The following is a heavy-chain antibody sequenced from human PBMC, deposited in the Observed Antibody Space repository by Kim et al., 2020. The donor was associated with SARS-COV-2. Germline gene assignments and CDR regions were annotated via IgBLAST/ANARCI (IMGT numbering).Heavy chain of an antibody. Sequence: SETLSLTCAVYGGSFSGYYWSWIRQPPGKGLVWIGEINHSGSTDYNLSLKSRVTISVDTFKNQFFLKLSSVTAADTAVYYCARGPPFYRSGWFGWFDPWGQGTLATVST. CDR2: INHSGST. J-gene: IGHJ5*02. CDR1: GGSFSGYY. V-gene: IGHV4-34*01. CDR3: ARGPPFYRSGWFGWFDP. D-gene: IGHD6-19*01.